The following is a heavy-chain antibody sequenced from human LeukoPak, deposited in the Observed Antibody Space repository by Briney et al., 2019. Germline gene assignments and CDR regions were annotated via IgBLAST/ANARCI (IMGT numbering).Heavy chain of an antibody. CDR3: ATVLRGYLDY. CDR1: GYTFASYG. Sequence: ASVKVSCKASGYTFASYGISWVRQAPGQGLEWMGWISAYNGNTNYAQKLQGRVTMTTDTSTSTAYMELRSLGSDDTAVYYCATVLRGYLDYWGQGTLVTVSS. V-gene: IGHV1-18*01. D-gene: IGHD6-6*01. J-gene: IGHJ4*02. CDR2: ISAYNGNT.